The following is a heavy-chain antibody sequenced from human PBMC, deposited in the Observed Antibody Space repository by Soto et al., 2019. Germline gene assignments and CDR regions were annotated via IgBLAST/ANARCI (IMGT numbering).Heavy chain of an antibody. D-gene: IGHD6-13*01. CDR2: IYYSGST. J-gene: IGHJ5*02. Sequence: SETLSLTCTVSGGSISSGYYYWSWIRQPPGKGLEWIGYIYYSGSTYYNPSLKSRVTISVDTSKNQFSLKLSPVTAADTAVYYCARERPDGSRLDPWGQGTLVTVSS. CDR3: ARERPDGSRLDP. CDR1: GGSISSGYYY. V-gene: IGHV4-30-4*01.